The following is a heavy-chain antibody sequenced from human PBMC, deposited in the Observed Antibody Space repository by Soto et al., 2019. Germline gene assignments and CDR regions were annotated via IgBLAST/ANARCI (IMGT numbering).Heavy chain of an antibody. J-gene: IGHJ2*01. CDR2: IYPGDSET. V-gene: IGHV5-51*01. CDR1: GYRFSTYW. Sequence: GESLKISCQGSGYRFSTYWIVWVRQMPGKGLEWIGIIYPGDSETRYNPSFQGQVTISADKSNSTAYLQWSTLKASDTAIYYCARHLGVTVAGTRWYFDLWGRGTLVTVS. CDR3: ARHLGVTVAGTRWYFDL. D-gene: IGHD6-19*01.